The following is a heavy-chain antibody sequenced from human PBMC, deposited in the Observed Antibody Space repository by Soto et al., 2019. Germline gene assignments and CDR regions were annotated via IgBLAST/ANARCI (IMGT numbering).Heavy chain of an antibody. D-gene: IGHD4-17*01. Sequence: QVPLVQSGAEVKKPGSSVKVSCKASGGTFSSYTISWVRQAPGQGLEWMGRIIPILGIANYAQKFQGRVTITADKSTSTAYMELSSLRSEDTAVYYCAREMTTVNAFDIWGQGTMVTVSS. CDR3: AREMTTVNAFDI. CDR2: IIPILGIA. V-gene: IGHV1-69*08. CDR1: GGTFSSYT. J-gene: IGHJ3*02.